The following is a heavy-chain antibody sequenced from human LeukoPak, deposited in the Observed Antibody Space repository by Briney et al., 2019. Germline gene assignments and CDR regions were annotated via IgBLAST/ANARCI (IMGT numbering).Heavy chain of an antibody. D-gene: IGHD5-24*01. CDR2: ISPIFGTV. V-gene: IGHV1-69*13. J-gene: IGHJ3*02. CDR1: GGTFSRYA. CDR3: ARVRQSDDAFDI. Sequence: ASVKVSCKASGGTFSRYAISWVRQAPGQGLEWMGGISPIFGTVNYAQKFQGRVTITADESTSTAYMEVSSLRSEDTAVYYCARVRQSDDAFDIWGQGTMVTVSS.